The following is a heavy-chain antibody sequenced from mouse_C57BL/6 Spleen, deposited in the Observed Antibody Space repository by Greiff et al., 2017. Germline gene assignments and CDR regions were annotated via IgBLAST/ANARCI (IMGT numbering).Heavy chain of an antibody. J-gene: IGHJ4*01. D-gene: IGHD2-13*01. CDR3: ARHRGTTGAMDY. CDR2: ISNLAYSI. V-gene: IGHV5-15*01. Sequence: EVQLVESGGGLVQPGGSLKLSCAASGFTFSDYGMAWVRQAPRKGPAWVAFISNLAYSIYYADTVTGRFTISRENAKNTLYLEMSSLRSEDTAMYYCARHRGTTGAMDYWGQGTSVTVSS. CDR1: GFTFSDYG.